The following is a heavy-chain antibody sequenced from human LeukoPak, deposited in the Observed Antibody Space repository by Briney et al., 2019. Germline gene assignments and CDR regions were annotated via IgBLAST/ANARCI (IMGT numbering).Heavy chain of an antibody. J-gene: IGHJ4*02. Sequence: SETLSLTCTVSGGSISSYYWSWIRQPPGKGLEWIGYIYHSGSTYYNPSLKSRVTISVDRSKNQFSLKLSSVTAADTAVYYCARGQFGDGYKSQVRIFDYWGQGTLVTVSS. D-gene: IGHD5-24*01. CDR2: IYHSGST. CDR1: GGSISSYY. V-gene: IGHV4-59*12. CDR3: ARGQFGDGYKSQVRIFDY.